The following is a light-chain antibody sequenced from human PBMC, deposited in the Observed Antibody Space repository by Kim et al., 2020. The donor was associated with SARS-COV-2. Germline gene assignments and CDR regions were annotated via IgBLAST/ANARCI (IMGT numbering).Light chain of an antibody. Sequence: SASVRARVTITCRASQDISSSLAWYQQEPGKAPKLLIYAASTLQSGVPSRFSGSGSGTEFTLTISSLQPEDFATYYCQQLNRYPPTFGQGTKLEI. J-gene: IGKJ2*01. CDR3: QQLNRYPPT. CDR1: QDISSS. CDR2: AAS. V-gene: IGKV1-9*01.